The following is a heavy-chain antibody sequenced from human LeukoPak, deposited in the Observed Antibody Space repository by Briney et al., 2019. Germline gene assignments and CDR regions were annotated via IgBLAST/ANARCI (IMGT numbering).Heavy chain of an antibody. CDR3: ARVGYSNSYDF. J-gene: IGHJ4*02. CDR2: MNPNNGNT. V-gene: IGHV1-8*03. D-gene: IGHD5-18*01. CDR1: GYTFINFD. Sequence: GASVKVSCKASGYTFINFDINWVRQATGQGLEWMAWMNPNNGNTGNAQKFQGRVTITWDSSISTAYMELSSLRSEDTAVYYCARVGYSNSYDFWGQGTLVTVSS.